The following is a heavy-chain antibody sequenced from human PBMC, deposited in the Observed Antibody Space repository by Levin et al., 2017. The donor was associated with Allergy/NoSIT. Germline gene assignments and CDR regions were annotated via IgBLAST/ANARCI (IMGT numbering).Heavy chain of an antibody. CDR1: GGSISSYH. CDR2: ISNSGRT. D-gene: IGHD2-2*03. V-gene: IGHV4-59*08. Sequence: NPSETLSLTCTVSGGSISSYHWRWIRQPPGEGLEWIGYISNSGRTYYNPSLESRITISLDTSKSQFSLQLSSVTAADPAVFYCARLGYWPTTRCYPDYWGQGTLVTVSS. J-gene: IGHJ4*02. CDR3: ARLGYWPTTRCYPDY.